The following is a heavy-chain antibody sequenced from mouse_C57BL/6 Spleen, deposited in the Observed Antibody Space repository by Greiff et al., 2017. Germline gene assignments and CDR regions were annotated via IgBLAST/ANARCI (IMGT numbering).Heavy chain of an antibody. CDR3: TRDVDNENYFDY. D-gene: IGHD1-3*01. CDR2: IDPANGNT. Sequence: VQLQQFVAELVRPGASVKLSFTAFGFNIKNPYMHWVKQRPEQGLEWIGRIDPANGNTKYSPKFQGNATITANTASNKAYLQLSGLTSEDTAVYSSTRDVDNENYFDYWGQGTTLTVSS. CDR1: GFNIKNPY. V-gene: IGHV14-3*01. J-gene: IGHJ2*01.